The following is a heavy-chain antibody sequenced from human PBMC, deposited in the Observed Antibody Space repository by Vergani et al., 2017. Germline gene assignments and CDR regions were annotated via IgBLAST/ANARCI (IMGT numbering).Heavy chain of an antibody. CDR3: ARAEEGDSGSYYLWHRGRFDY. Sequence: QLQLQESGPGLVKPSETLSLTCTVSGGSISSSSYYWGWIRQPPGKGLEWIGSIYYSGSTYYNPSLKSRVTISVDTSKNQFSLKMSSVTAADTAVYYCARAEEGDSGSYYLWHRGRFDYWGQGTLVTVSS. V-gene: IGHV4-39*01. J-gene: IGHJ4*02. D-gene: IGHD3-10*01. CDR2: IYYSGST. CDR1: GGSISSSSYY.